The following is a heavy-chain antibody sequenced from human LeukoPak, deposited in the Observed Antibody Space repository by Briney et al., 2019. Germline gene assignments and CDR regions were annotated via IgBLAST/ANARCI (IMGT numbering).Heavy chain of an antibody. CDR2: ISGSGGST. Sequence: PGGSLRLSCAASGFTFSSYAMSWVRQAPGKGLEWVSAISGSGGSTYYADSVKGRFTISRDNSKNTLYLQMNSLRAEDTAVYYCAKSPHYYDRSGPPGYFDYWGQGTLVTVSS. D-gene: IGHD3-22*01. CDR3: AKSPHYYDRSGPPGYFDY. J-gene: IGHJ4*02. CDR1: GFTFSSYA. V-gene: IGHV3-23*01.